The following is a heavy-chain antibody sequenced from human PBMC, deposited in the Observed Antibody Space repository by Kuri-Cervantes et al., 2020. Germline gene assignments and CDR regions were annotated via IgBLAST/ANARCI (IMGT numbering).Heavy chain of an antibody. CDR3: ARAVVVAAPTDY. J-gene: IGHJ4*02. V-gene: IGHV3-30-3*01. D-gene: IGHD2-15*01. CDR1: GFTFSSYA. CDR2: ISYDGSNK. Sequence: GESLKISCAASGFTFSSYAMHWVRQAPGKGLEWVAVISYDGSNKYYADSVKGRFTISRDNSKNTLYLQMNSLRAEDTAAYYCARAVVVAAPTDYWGQGTLVTVSS.